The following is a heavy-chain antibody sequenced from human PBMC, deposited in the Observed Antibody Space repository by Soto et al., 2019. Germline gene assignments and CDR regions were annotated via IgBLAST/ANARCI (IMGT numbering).Heavy chain of an antibody. J-gene: IGHJ4*02. Sequence: SVKVSCKASGDTFNFYTINWVRQAPGLGLEWMGRFNPILSFSNSALKFQGRVTLTADKSTSTAYMVLSSLRSEDTAIYYCAASFGSWRLVFDYWGQGTLVTVSS. V-gene: IGHV1-69*02. CDR1: GDTFNFYT. CDR2: FNPILSFS. CDR3: AASFGSWRLVFDY. D-gene: IGHD3-10*01.